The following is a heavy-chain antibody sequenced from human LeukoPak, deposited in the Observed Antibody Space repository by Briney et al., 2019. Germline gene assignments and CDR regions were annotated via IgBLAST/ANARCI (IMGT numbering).Heavy chain of an antibody. CDR1: GGSISSGHYY. CDR2: IYTSGST. J-gene: IGHJ5*02. CDR3: AKDGAPYSTGWYS. V-gene: IGHV4-61*02. Sequence: ASEALSLTCTVSGGSISSGHYYWNWIRQPAGKRLEWIGRIYTSGSTDYNPSLKSQVTISLDTSKKQSSLKLNSVTAADTAVYYCAKDGAPYSTGWYSWGQGTLVTVSS. D-gene: IGHD6-19*01.